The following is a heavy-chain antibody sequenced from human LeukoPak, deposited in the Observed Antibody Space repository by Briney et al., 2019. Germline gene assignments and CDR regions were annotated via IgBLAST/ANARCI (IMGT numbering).Heavy chain of an antibody. V-gene: IGHV3-30*02. J-gene: IGHJ4*02. D-gene: IGHD1-14*01. CDR3: VKDNPLDY. CDR2: IRYEGNNK. Sequence: GGSLRLSCGASGFTFSNYGMLWVRQAPGKGLEWVEFIRYEGNNKLYADSMKGRFTISRDNSKNTLYLHINSLRAEDTAVYYCVKDNPLDYWGQGTLVIVSS. CDR1: GFTFSNYG.